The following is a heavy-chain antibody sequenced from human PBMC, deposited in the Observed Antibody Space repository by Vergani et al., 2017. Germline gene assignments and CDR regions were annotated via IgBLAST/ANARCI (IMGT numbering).Heavy chain of an antibody. Sequence: VQLLESGGGLVQPGGSLRLSCATSGFTLSNYDMQWIRQGPGKGLEFVAFIQFDGSNQYYADSVKGRFTLSRDFSENTLYLQMNSLRTDDTATYYCAKHFRGWGIDYWGQGTQVIVSS. CDR1: GFTLSNYD. D-gene: IGHD3-16*01. J-gene: IGHJ4*02. CDR2: IQFDGSNQ. CDR3: AKHFRGWGIDY. V-gene: IGHV3-30*02.